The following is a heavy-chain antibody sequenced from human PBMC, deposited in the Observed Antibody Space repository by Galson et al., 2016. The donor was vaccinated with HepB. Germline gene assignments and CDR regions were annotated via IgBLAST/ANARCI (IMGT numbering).Heavy chain of an antibody. J-gene: IGHJ6*02. V-gene: IGHV3-30*18. Sequence: SLRLSCAASGFSNYGMHWVRQAPGKGLEWVAVISYDGNKKFYAASVRGRFTISRDNSQNTLFLQMNSLRAEDTAIYYCAKHAEPYYYYAMDVWGQGTTVTVSS. CDR3: AKHAEPYYYYAMDV. D-gene: IGHD1-14*01. CDR1: GFSNYG. CDR2: ISYDGNKK.